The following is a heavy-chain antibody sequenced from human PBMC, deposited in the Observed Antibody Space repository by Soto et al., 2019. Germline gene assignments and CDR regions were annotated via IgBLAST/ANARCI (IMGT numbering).Heavy chain of an antibody. Sequence: QVQLVQSGAEVKKRGASVKVSCKASGYSITSYGIRWVRQAPEQVLEWMGWISAYNGNTNYSQKRQGRVTMTTDTSTSTAYMELRSLRSDDTAVYYCARDNGFGESDVWGQGTTVTVSS. D-gene: IGHD3-10*01. CDR1: GYSITSYG. CDR3: ARDNGFGESDV. J-gene: IGHJ6*02. CDR2: ISAYNGNT. V-gene: IGHV1-18*01.